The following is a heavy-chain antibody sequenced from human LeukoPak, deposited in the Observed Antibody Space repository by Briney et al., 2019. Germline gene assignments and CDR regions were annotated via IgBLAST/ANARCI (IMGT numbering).Heavy chain of an antibody. Sequence: GGSLRLSCAASGFIFSSYSMNWVRQAPGKGLEGVSSISSSSSYIYYADSVKGRFTISRDNAKNSLYLQMNSLRAEDTAVYYCARAIGDYGGLFDYWGQGTLVTVSS. CDR3: ARAIGDYGGLFDY. CDR2: ISSSSSYI. J-gene: IGHJ4*02. CDR1: GFIFSSYS. V-gene: IGHV3-21*01. D-gene: IGHD4-23*01.